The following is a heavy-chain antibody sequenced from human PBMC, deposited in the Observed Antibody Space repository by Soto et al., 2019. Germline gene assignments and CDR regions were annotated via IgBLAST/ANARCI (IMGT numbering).Heavy chain of an antibody. CDR2: ISYDGSNK. D-gene: IGHD2-15*01. V-gene: IGHV3-30*03. J-gene: IGHJ4*02. Sequence: QVQLVESGGGVVQPGRSLRLSCAASGFTFSSYGMHWVRQAPGKGLEWVAVISYDGSNKYYADSVKGRFTISRDNSKNTLYLQMNSLRAEDTAVXYXXXXXXXXATLDYWGQGTLVTVSS. CDR1: GFTFSSYG. CDR3: XXXXXXXATLDY.